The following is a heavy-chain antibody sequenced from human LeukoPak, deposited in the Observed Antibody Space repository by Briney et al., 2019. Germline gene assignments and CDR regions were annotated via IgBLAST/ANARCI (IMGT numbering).Heavy chain of an antibody. Sequence: GGSLRLSCAASGFTFSSYAMSWVRQAPGKGLEGVSAISGSGGSTYYADSVKGRFTISRDNSKNTLYLQMNSLRAEDKAVYYCAKDSDYYDSSGYWSWDYFDYWGQGTLVTVSS. CDR1: GFTFSSYA. D-gene: IGHD3-22*01. J-gene: IGHJ4*02. CDR2: ISGSGGST. CDR3: AKDSDYYDSSGYWSWDYFDY. V-gene: IGHV3-23*01.